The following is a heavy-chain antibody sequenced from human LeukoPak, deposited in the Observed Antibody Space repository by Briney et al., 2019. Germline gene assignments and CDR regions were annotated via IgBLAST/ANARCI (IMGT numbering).Heavy chain of an antibody. J-gene: IGHJ4*02. Sequence: GGSLRLSCAASGFTFSSYAMSWVRQAPGKGLGWVSSISGSGGSTNYADSVKGRFTISRDNSKNTLYVQMNSLRAEDTAVYSCAKGLQWELPFDYWGQGTLVTVSS. D-gene: IGHD1-26*01. CDR3: AKGLQWELPFDY. V-gene: IGHV3-23*01. CDR1: GFTFSSYA. CDR2: ISGSGGST.